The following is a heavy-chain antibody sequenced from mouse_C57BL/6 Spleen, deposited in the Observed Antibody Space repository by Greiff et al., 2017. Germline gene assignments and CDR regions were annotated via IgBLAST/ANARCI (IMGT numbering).Heavy chain of an antibody. Sequence: QVQLQQSGAELVRPGASVTLSCKASGYTFTDYEMHWVKQTPVHGLEWIGAIDPETGGTAYNQKFKGKAILTADKSSSTAYMELRSLTSEDSAVYYCTRSGDYGSSSSYWYFDVWGTGTTVTVSS. CDR1: GYTFTDYE. D-gene: IGHD1-1*01. CDR3: TRSGDYGSSSSYWYFDV. J-gene: IGHJ1*03. CDR2: IDPETGGT. V-gene: IGHV1-15*01.